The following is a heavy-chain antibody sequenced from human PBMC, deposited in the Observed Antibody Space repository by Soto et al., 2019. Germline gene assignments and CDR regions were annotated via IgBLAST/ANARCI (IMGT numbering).Heavy chain of an antibody. CDR2: INPNSGGT. CDR3: AREYYDFWSGYYMGYYGMDV. Sequence: ASVTVSFTDSGCTFNGSYMHLVRQAPGQGLEWMGWINPNSGGTNYAQKFQGRVTMTRDTSISTAYMELSRLRSDDTAVYYCAREYYDFWSGYYMGYYGMDVWGQGTTVTVSS. V-gene: IGHV1-2*02. J-gene: IGHJ6*02. CDR1: GCTFNGSY. D-gene: IGHD3-3*01.